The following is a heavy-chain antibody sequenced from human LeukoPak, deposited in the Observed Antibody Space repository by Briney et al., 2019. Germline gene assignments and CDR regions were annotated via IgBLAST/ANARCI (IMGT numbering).Heavy chain of an antibody. Sequence: VASVKVSCKASGYTFTSYDINWVRQATGQGLEWMGWMNPNSGNTGYAQKFQGRVTITRNTSISTAYMELSSLRSEDTAVYYCARAIYSSGWTYYYYMDVWGKGTTVTVSS. CDR1: GYTFTSYD. V-gene: IGHV1-8*03. CDR2: MNPNSGNT. D-gene: IGHD6-19*01. J-gene: IGHJ6*03. CDR3: ARAIYSSGWTYYYYMDV.